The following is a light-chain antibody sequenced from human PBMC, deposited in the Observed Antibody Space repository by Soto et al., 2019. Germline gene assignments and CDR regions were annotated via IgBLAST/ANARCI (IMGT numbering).Light chain of an antibody. CDR2: GAS. CDR1: QSVSSK. V-gene: IGKV3-15*01. CDR3: QQYNNWPPIT. Sequence: EIVLTQSPGTLSVSPGERATLSCRASQSVSSKSAWYQQKPGQAPRLLIYGASTRATGIPARFSGSGSGTEFTLTISSLQSEDFAVYYCQQYNNWPPITFGQGTRLEIK. J-gene: IGKJ5*01.